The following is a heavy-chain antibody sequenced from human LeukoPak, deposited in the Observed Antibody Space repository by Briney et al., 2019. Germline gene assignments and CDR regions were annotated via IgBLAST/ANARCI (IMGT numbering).Heavy chain of an antibody. J-gene: IGHJ6*02. CDR1: GGSISSYY. Sequence: SETLSLTCTVSGGSISSYYWSWIRQPAGKGLEWIGRIYTSGSTNYNPSLNSRVTMSVDTSKNQFSLKLSSVTAADTAVYYCARDVSYYDSSGYYWEYYYYYGMDVWGQGTTVTVSS. V-gene: IGHV4-4*07. CDR3: ARDVSYYDSSGYYWEYYYYYGMDV. D-gene: IGHD3-22*01. CDR2: IYTSGST.